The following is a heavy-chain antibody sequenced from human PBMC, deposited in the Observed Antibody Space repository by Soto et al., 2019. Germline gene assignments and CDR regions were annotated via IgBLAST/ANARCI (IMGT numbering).Heavy chain of an antibody. CDR1: GGSISSHY. V-gene: IGHV4-59*11. D-gene: IGHD3-3*01. Sequence: QVQLQESGPGLVKPSETLSLTCSVSGGSISSHYWCWIRQPPGKRMEWIGYMYNSGTTNYNPALERRLTISVDTSKNQFSLKLTSVTAADTAVYYCARGPNYDQWSPVDYWGQGTLVTVSS. J-gene: IGHJ4*02. CDR2: MYNSGTT. CDR3: ARGPNYDQWSPVDY.